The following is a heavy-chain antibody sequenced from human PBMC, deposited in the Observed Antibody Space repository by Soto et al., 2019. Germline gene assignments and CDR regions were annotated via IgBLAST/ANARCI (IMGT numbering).Heavy chain of an antibody. J-gene: IGHJ6*02. Sequence: PGGSLRLSCAASGFTFSSYAMHWVRQAPGKGLEWVAVISYDGSNKYYADSVKGRFTISRDNSKNTLYLQMNSLRAEDTAVYYCARGGDAMVTRYYYGMDVWGQGTTVTVSS. V-gene: IGHV3-30-3*01. D-gene: IGHD5-18*01. CDR1: GFTFSSYA. CDR2: ISYDGSNK. CDR3: ARGGDAMVTRYYYGMDV.